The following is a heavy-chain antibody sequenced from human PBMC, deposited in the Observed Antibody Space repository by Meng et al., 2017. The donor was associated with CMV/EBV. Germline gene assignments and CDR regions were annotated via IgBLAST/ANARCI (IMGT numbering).Heavy chain of an antibody. CDR3: ARDNRRGGVDY. J-gene: IGHJ4*02. Sequence: QAQLQESGPGPVKPSQTLSLTCTVSGGSISSGDYYWSWCRQPPGKGLEWIGYIYYSGSTYYNPSLKSRVTISVDTSKNQFSLKLSTVTAADTAVYYCARDNRRGGVDYWGQGTLVTVSS. CDR2: IYYSGST. V-gene: IGHV4-30-4*08. CDR1: GGSISSGDYY. D-gene: IGHD3-3*01.